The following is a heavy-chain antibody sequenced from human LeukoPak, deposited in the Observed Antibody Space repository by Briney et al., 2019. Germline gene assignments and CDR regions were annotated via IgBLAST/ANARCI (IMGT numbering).Heavy chain of an antibody. CDR2: ISGSGGST. Sequence: PGGSLRLSCAASGFTFSSYAMSWVRQAPGKGLEWVSAISGSGGSTYYADSVKGRFTISRDNSKNTLYLQMNSLRAEETAVYYCAKSTYYYDSSGYLYAFDIWGQGTMVTVSS. D-gene: IGHD3-22*01. CDR1: GFTFSSYA. J-gene: IGHJ3*02. CDR3: AKSTYYYDSSGYLYAFDI. V-gene: IGHV3-23*01.